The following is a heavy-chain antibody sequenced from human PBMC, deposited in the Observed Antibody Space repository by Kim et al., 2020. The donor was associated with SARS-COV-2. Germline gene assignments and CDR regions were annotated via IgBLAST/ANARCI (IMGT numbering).Heavy chain of an antibody. Sequence: GGSLRLSCAASGFTFSSYGMHWVRQAPGKGLEWVAVIWYDGSNKYYADSVKGRFTISRDNSKNTLYLQMNSLRAEDTAVYYCAKDGHSSSSFDYWGQGTLVTVSS. CDR1: GFTFSSYG. CDR2: IWYDGSNK. V-gene: IGHV3-33*06. J-gene: IGHJ4*02. D-gene: IGHD6-13*01. CDR3: AKDGHSSSSFDY.